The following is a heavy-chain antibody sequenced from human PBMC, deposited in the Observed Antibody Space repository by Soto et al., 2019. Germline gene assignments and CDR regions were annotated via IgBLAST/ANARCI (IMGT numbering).Heavy chain of an antibody. CDR2: VDIDVRGA. Sequence: WGSVRLSCAASGFIFSNYWMHWVRQVPGKGLMWVSRVDIDVRGAKYADSVKGRFTISRDNAKSAVYLQMNSLRVEDTGLYYCAADMFGAGSFRDNYGMDVWGKGNTVTVSA. J-gene: IGHJ6*04. V-gene: IGHV3-74*03. D-gene: IGHD3-10*01. CDR3: AADMFGAGSFRDNYGMDV. CDR1: GFIFSNYW.